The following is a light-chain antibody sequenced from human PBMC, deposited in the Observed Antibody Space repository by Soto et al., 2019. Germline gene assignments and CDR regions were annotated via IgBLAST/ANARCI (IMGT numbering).Light chain of an antibody. V-gene: IGKV1-39*01. Sequence: DIQMTQSPSSLSASVGDTVTITCRASQSISLFLNWYQHKPGKAPKLLIYADSSLQRGVPSRFTGKGSGAAITLTISSLQPDDFATYYCHQTDSIPETFGQGTKVEIK. CDR1: QSISLF. CDR2: ADS. J-gene: IGKJ1*01. CDR3: HQTDSIPET.